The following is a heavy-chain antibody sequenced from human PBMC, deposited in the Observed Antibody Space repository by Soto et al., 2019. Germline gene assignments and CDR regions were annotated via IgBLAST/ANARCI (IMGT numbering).Heavy chain of an antibody. CDR3: ARDRLRGYDSSGFYS. Sequence: ASVKVSWKASGYIFTSYYINWVRQAPGQGLEWMGWINPSDGNRNFAQKFEDRVTMTTATSTNTVFLELRSLKSDDTAIYYCARDRLRGYDSSGFYSWGQGTMVTVSS. CDR2: INPSDGNR. J-gene: IGHJ4*02. D-gene: IGHD3-22*01. CDR1: GYIFTSYY. V-gene: IGHV1-18*04.